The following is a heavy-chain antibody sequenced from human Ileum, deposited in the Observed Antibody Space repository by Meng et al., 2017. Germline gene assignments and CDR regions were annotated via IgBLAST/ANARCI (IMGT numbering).Heavy chain of an antibody. V-gene: IGHV3-23*01. CDR1: GFTFSTYA. CDR3: VREATWAIFDY. D-gene: IGHD5-24*01. J-gene: IGHJ4*02. Sequence: EVQLLGSGGDLAQPGGSLRLSCAASGFTFSTYAMSWVRQAPGKGPEWVSAISGDAKDTYYADSVKGRFTVSRDNFKNTVSLQMNSPRVEDAAIYYCVREATWAIFDYWGQGSLSPSPQ. CDR2: ISGDAKDT.